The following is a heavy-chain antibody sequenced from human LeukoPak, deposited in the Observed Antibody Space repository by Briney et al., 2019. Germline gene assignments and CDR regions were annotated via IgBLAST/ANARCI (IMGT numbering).Heavy chain of an antibody. CDR3: ARLLVPAAIGAFDI. CDR2: ISAYNGNT. CDR1: GCTFTSYG. V-gene: IGHV1-18*01. D-gene: IGHD2-2*01. Sequence: PSVKVSCKASGCTFTSYGISWVRQAAGQGLEWRGWISAYNGNTNYAQKLQGRVTMTTDTSTSTAYIELRSLRSDDTAVYYCARLLVPAAIGAFDIWGQGTMVTVSS. J-gene: IGHJ3*02.